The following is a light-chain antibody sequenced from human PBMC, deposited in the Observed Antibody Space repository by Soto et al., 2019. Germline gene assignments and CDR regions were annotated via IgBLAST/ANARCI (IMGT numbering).Light chain of an antibody. CDR3: QQYDNLPRT. CDR2: DAS. V-gene: IGKV1-33*01. CDR1: QDISNY. Sequence: DIQMTQSPSSLSASVGDRFTITCQASQDISNYLNWYQQKPGKAPKLLIYDASKLETGVPSRFSGSRSGTDFTFTISSLQPEDIATYYCQQYDNLPRTIGQGTRLEIK. J-gene: IGKJ5*01.